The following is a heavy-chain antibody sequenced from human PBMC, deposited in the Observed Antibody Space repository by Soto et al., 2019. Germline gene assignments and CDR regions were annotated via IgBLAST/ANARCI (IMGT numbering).Heavy chain of an antibody. V-gene: IGHV1-69*01. CDR1: EGTFNSYA. Sequence: QAPVVQSGAEVRKPGSSVKLSCKASEGTFNSYAIAWVRQAPGQGLEWMRGIIPYYNTLNYAQKFQDRVTITADDSTNTVYMELSSLRSDDTAVYFCASGASRWYPYCCDSWAQGTVVTVSS. D-gene: IGHD6-13*01. CDR2: IIPYYNTL. CDR3: ASGASRWYPYCCDS. J-gene: IGHJ4*02.